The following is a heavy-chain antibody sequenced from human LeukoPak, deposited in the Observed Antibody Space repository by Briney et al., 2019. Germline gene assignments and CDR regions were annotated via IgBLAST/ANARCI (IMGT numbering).Heavy chain of an antibody. CDR2: IYYSGST. D-gene: IGHD3-16*02. V-gene: IGHV4-59*01. J-gene: IGHJ4*02. CDR1: GGSISSYY. Sequence: SETLSLTCTVSGGSISSYYWSWIRQPPGKGLEWIGYIYYSGSTNYNPSLKSRVTISVDTSKNQFSLKLSSVTAADTAVYYCARGTGGVIAPFEYWGQGTLVTVSS. CDR3: ARGTGGVIAPFEY.